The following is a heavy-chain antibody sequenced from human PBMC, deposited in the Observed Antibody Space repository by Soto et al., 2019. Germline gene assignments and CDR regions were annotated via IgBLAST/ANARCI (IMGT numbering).Heavy chain of an antibody. V-gene: IGHV4-61*01. Sequence: SETLSLTCTVSGGSVSSGSYYWSWIRQPPGKGLEWIGYIYYSGSTNYNPSLKSRVTISVDTSKNQFSLKLSSVTAADTAVYYCSRSALGEVYYYYYGMDVWGQGTTVTVSS. CDR1: GGSVSSGSYY. J-gene: IGHJ6*02. D-gene: IGHD3-16*01. CDR2: IYYSGST. CDR3: SRSALGEVYYYYYGMDV.